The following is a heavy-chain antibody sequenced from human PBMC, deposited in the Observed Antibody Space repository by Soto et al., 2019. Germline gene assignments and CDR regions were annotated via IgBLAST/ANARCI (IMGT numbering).Heavy chain of an antibody. V-gene: IGHV1-8*01. Sequence: ASVKVSCKASGYTFTSYDINWVRQATGQGLEWMGWMNPNSGNTGYAQKFQGRVTMTRNTSISTAYMELSSLRSEDTAVYYCARGERDYDFWSGYNAYYYYYGMDVWGQGTTVTVSS. CDR2: MNPNSGNT. CDR1: GYTFTSYD. J-gene: IGHJ6*02. D-gene: IGHD3-3*01. CDR3: ARGERDYDFWSGYNAYYYYYGMDV.